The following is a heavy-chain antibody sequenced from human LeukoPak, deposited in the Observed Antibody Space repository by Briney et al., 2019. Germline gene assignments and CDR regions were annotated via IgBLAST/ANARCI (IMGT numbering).Heavy chain of an antibody. CDR2: ISGSGGST. Sequence: GGSLRLSCAASGFTFSSYAMSWVRQAPGKGLEWVSAISGSGGSTYYADSVKGRFTISRDNGKNSVYLQMNSLRAEDTAVYYCARGWGSSSLNPYYYMDVWGKGTTVTVSS. V-gene: IGHV3-23*01. D-gene: IGHD3-16*01. CDR1: GFTFSSYA. J-gene: IGHJ6*03. CDR3: ARGWGSSSLNPYYYMDV.